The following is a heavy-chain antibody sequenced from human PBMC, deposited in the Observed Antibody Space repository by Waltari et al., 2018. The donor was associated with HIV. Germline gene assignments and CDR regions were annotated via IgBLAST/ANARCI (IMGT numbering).Heavy chain of an antibody. CDR1: GYSFTSYW. CDR2: ISPSDSDT. CDR3: ARYRYSGSYSPYNYDMDV. Sequence: EIQLVQSGAEVKETRESLKISCKGFGYSFTSYWIGWVRQMPGKGLEWIGIISPSDSDTRYSPSFQGQVASSADKSISTAYLQWSKLKASDTAIYYGARYRYSGSYSPYNYDMDVWGHGTTVTVSS. V-gene: IGHV5-51*03. D-gene: IGHD1-26*01. J-gene: IGHJ6*02.